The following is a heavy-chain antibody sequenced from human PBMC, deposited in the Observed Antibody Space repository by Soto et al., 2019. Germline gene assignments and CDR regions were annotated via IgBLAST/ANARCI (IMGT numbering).Heavy chain of an antibody. J-gene: IGHJ6*02. Sequence: AGGSLRLSCVASGFTFSSYWMSWVRRAPGKGLEWVANIKQDIREKYYVDTVRGQFTISRDNAKNSLYLQMNSLRAEDTAVYYCARQIIMVRGIRSFYYGMDVWGQGTTVTVSS. D-gene: IGHD3-10*01. CDR2: IKQDIREK. V-gene: IGHV3-7*05. CDR3: ARQIIMVRGIRSFYYGMDV. CDR1: GFTFSSYW.